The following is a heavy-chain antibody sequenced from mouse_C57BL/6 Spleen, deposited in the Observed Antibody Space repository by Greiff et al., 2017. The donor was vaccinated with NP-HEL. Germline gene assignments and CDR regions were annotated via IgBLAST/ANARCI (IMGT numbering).Heavy chain of an antibody. D-gene: IGHD1-1*01. J-gene: IGHJ2*01. V-gene: IGHV2-2*01. CDR3: ARNPLITTVVALDY. Sequence: QVQLKQSGPGLVQPSQSLSIPCTVSGFSLTSYGVHWVRQSPGKGLEWLGVIWSGGSTDYNAAFISRLSISKDNSKSQVFFKMNSLQDDDTAIYYCARNPLITTVVALDYWGQGTTLTVSS. CDR2: IWSGGST. CDR1: GFSLTSYG.